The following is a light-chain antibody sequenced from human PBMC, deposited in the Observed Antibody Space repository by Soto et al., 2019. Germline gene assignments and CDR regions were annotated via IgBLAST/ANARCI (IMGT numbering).Light chain of an antibody. Sequence: EIVLTQSPGTLSLSPGGRATLSCRASQSVHTFLAWYQQKPGQSPRLLISDTSHRATGIPARFSGSGSGTDFTLTISSLEPEDFAVYYCQQLFKWPLTFGGGTRVEIK. V-gene: IGKV3-11*01. CDR2: DTS. J-gene: IGKJ4*01. CDR3: QQLFKWPLT. CDR1: QSVHTF.